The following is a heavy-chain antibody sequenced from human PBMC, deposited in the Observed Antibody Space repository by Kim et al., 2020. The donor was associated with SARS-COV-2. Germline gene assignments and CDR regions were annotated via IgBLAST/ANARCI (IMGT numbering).Heavy chain of an antibody. Sequence: ASVKVSCKASGYTFTSYAMHWVRQAPGQRLEWMGWINAGNGNTKYSQKFQGRVTITRDTSASTAYMELSSLRSEDTAVYYCARDQRIVVEYGMDVWGQGTTVTVSS. J-gene: IGHJ6*02. D-gene: IGHD2-2*01. CDR1: GYTFTSYA. V-gene: IGHV1-3*01. CDR2: INAGNGNT. CDR3: ARDQRIVVEYGMDV.